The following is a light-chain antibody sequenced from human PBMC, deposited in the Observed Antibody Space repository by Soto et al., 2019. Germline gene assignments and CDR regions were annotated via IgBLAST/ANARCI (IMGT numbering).Light chain of an antibody. CDR1: QSIGSW. CDR2: DAS. Sequence: DIQMTQSPSTLSASVGDRVTITCRASQSIGSWLAWYQQISGRAPNLLIYDASSLQSGVPSRFSGSGSGTEFTLTISSLQPDDFATYYCQQYNTYSWTCGQGTKGDIK. J-gene: IGKJ1*01. V-gene: IGKV1-5*01. CDR3: QQYNTYSWT.